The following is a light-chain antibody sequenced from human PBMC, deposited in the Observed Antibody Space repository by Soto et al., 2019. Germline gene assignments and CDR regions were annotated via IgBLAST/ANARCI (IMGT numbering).Light chain of an antibody. CDR1: QTVSNTY. CDR2: GAS. CDR3: QRYGVLPPT. Sequence: EIVLTQFPGALSLSPGERVTLSCRASQTVSNTYLAWYQQKSGQAPKFLIYGASNRATGIPDRFSGSGSGTDFTLTISRLESADFAVYYFQRYGVLPPTFGGGTKVEIK. V-gene: IGKV3-20*01. J-gene: IGKJ4*01.